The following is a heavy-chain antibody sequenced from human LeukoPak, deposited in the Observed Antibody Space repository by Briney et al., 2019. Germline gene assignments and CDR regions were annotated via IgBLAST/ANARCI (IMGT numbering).Heavy chain of an antibody. Sequence: ASVRVSCKASGYTFTNYAMHWVRQAPGQRLEWMGCINAGNTNTKYSRKFQGRVTITRDTSASTAYMELSSLRSEDTAVYYCARLRQQLVTFDYWGQGTLVTVSS. D-gene: IGHD6-13*01. V-gene: IGHV1-3*01. CDR3: ARLRQQLVTFDY. CDR2: INAGNTNT. CDR1: GYTFTNYA. J-gene: IGHJ4*02.